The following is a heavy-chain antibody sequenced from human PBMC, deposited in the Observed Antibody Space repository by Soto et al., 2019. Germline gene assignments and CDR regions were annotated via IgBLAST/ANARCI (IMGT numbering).Heavy chain of an antibody. CDR3: ARSGYYYDSSGYGGPFAY. Sequence: SVKVSCKASGGTFSSYAISWVRQAPGQGLEWMGGIIPIFGTANYAQKFQGRVTITADESTSTAYMELSSLRSEDTAVYYCARSGYYYDSSGYGGPFAYWGQGTLVTVSS. CDR2: IIPIFGTA. J-gene: IGHJ4*02. CDR1: GGTFSSYA. V-gene: IGHV1-69*13. D-gene: IGHD3-22*01.